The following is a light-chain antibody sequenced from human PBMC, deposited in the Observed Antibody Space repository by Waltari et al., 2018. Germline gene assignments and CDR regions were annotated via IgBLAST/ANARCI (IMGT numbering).Light chain of an antibody. J-gene: IGKJ1*01. Sequence: IQPTQLPSTPSASVGDRVIITCRATQHVNSWLAWYQPKPGNVLKILIYNATTLQTGVLSRFSGKEAETEFYHTICNLQPDDFATYAFQQKIINPGKFDQETKVEI. CDR2: NAT. CDR1: QHVNSW. CDR3: QQKIINPGK. V-gene: IGKV1-5*03.